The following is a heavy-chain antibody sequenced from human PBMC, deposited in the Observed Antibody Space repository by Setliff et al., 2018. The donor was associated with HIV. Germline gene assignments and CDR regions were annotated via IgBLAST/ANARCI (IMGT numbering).Heavy chain of an antibody. CDR1: GGSITSRSYY. Sequence: PSETLSLTCTVSGGSITSRSYYWGWIRQPPGKGLEWIGEINHSGSTNYNPSLKSRVTISVDTSKNQFSLKLSSATAADTAVYYCARSRLHYYDSSGYYPSYFDYWGQGTLVTVSS. CDR3: ARSRLHYYDSSGYYPSYFDY. V-gene: IGHV4-39*07. J-gene: IGHJ4*02. CDR2: INHSGST. D-gene: IGHD3-22*01.